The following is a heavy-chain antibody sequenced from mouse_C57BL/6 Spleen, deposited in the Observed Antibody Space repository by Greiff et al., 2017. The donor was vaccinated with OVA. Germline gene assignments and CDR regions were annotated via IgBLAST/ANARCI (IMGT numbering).Heavy chain of an antibody. CDR3: ARGLRQGPWFAY. V-gene: IGHV14-2*01. CDR2: IDPEDGET. Sequence: VQLQQSGAELVKPGASVKLSCTASGFNIKDYYMHWVKQRTEQGLEWIGRIDPEDGETKYAPKFQGKATITADTSSNTADLQLSSLTAEDTAGYYCARGLRQGPWFAYWGQGTLVTVSA. CDR1: GFNIKDYY. J-gene: IGHJ3*01. D-gene: IGHD2-4*01.